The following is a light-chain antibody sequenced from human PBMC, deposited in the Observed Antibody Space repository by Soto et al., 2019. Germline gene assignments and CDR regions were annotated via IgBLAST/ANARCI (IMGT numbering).Light chain of an antibody. CDR1: QDISSW. Sequence: EIEMTQSPSSVSASVGDRVTLTCRASQDISSWLAWFQQKPGKAPNLLIYAASIMQSGVPARFSGSGSGTDFTLTITCLQPEDFAAYYCQQGNNFPWTFGQGTKVEL. CDR2: AAS. J-gene: IGKJ1*01. V-gene: IGKV1-12*01. CDR3: QQGNNFPWT.